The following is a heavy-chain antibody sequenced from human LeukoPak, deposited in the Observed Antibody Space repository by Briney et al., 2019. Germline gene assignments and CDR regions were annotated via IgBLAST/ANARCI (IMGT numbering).Heavy chain of an antibody. V-gene: IGHV4-59*01. D-gene: IGHD3-22*01. Sequence: PSETLSLTCTLSGGSISSYYWSWIRQPPGKGLEWIGYIYYSGSTNYNPSLKSRVTISVDTSKNQFSLKLSSVTAADTAVYYCARTLSPYDSSGYYLYWGQGTLVTVSS. CDR2: IYYSGST. CDR1: GGSISSYY. J-gene: IGHJ4*02. CDR3: ARTLSPYDSSGYYLY.